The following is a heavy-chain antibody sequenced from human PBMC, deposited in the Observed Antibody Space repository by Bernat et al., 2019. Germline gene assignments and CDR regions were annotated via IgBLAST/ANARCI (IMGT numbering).Heavy chain of an antibody. CDR1: GFIVSSKC. D-gene: IGHD2-21*01. CDR3: ARDRGVVNDYYQYYMDV. V-gene: IGHV3-53*01. Sequence: EVQLVESGGGLIQPGGSLRLSCAASGFIVSSKCMSWVRQAPGKGLEWVSVISSGGSTYYADSVKGRFTISRDNSKNTLYLQMNSPRAEDTAVYYCARDRGVVNDYYQYYMDVWGKGTTVTVSS. J-gene: IGHJ6*03. CDR2: ISSGGST.